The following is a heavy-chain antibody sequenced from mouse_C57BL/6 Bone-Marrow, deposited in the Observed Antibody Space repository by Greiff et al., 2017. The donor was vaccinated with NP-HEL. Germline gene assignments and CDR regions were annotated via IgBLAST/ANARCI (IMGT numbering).Heavy chain of an antibody. D-gene: IGHD2-4*01. V-gene: IGHV1-50*01. J-gene: IGHJ2*01. CDR1: GSTFTSYW. CDR2: IDRSDRTT. Sequence: QVQLQQPGAELVKPGASVKLSCKASGSTFTSYWLQWVKQRHGQGLEWIGEIDRSDRTTNYNQKFKGKATLTVDNSTSTANMHISSLTSEDSAVYYRAREGIYYDYGDYWGQGTTLTVSS. CDR3: AREGIYYDYGDY.